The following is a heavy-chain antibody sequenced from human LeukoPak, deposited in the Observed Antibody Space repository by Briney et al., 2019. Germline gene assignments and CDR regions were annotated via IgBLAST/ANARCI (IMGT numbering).Heavy chain of an antibody. J-gene: IGHJ4*02. CDR3: ARHKIVGATHFDY. D-gene: IGHD1-26*01. Sequence: GGSLRLSCAAAGFPFSSYWMSWVRQAPGKGLEWVANIKQDGSEKYYVDSVKGRFTISRDNAKNSLYLQMSSLRAEDTAVYYCARHKIVGATHFDYWGQGTLVTVSS. CDR2: IKQDGSEK. V-gene: IGHV3-7*01. CDR1: GFPFSSYW.